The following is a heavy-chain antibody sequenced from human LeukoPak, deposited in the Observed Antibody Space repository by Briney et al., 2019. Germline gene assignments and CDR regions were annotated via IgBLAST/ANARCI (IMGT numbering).Heavy chain of an antibody. CDR2: ISGTGYTT. CDR1: GFTFSNFA. CDR3: AREPLIGCSGGSCYLDY. Sequence: GGSLRLSCVVSGFTFSNFAMTWVRQAPGEGLEWVSSISGTGYTTYYADSVKGRFTISRDNAKNSLYLQMNSLRAEDTAAYYCAREPLIGCSGGSCYLDYWGQGTLVTVSS. J-gene: IGHJ4*02. D-gene: IGHD2-15*01. V-gene: IGHV3-48*04.